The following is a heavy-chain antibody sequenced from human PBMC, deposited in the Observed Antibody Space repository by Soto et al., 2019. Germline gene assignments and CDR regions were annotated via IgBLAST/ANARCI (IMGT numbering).Heavy chain of an antibody. CDR1: GGTFSSYA. CDR3: GLRRVSVDTAMVIVYYYYGMDV. Sequence: QVQLVQSVAAVKKPGSSVKVSCKASGGTFSSYAISWVRQAPGQGLEWMGGIIPIFGTANYAQKFQGRVTITADKSTSTAYMELSSLRSEDTAVYYCGLRRVSVDTAMVIVYYYYGMDVWGQGTTVTVSS. D-gene: IGHD5-18*01. V-gene: IGHV1-69*06. J-gene: IGHJ6*02. CDR2: IIPIFGTA.